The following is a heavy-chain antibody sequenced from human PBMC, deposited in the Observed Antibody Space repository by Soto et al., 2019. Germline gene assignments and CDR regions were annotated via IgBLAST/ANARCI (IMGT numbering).Heavy chain of an antibody. CDR2: IYQSGST. Sequence: QLQLQESGSGLVKPSQTLSLTCAVSGGSISSGGYSWSWIRHPPGKGLEWIGYIYQSGSTYYNPSLNSRVTISVDRSKNQSSLKLSSVTDADTAVYYGARINFDDYDSSGYSRGFDAWGQGTLVTVSS. D-gene: IGHD3-22*01. CDR3: ARINFDDYDSSGYSRGFDA. J-gene: IGHJ5*02. CDR1: GGSISSGGYS. V-gene: IGHV4-30-2*01.